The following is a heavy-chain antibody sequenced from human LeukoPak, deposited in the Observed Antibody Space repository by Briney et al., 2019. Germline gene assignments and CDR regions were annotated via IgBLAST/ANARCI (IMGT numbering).Heavy chain of an antibody. Sequence: PGGSLRLSCAASGFTFSSYAMSWVRQAPGKGLEWVSAISGSGGSTYYADSVKGRFTISRDNSKITLYLQMNSLRAEDTAVYYCAKSQKGLARIHWFGDTKDYFDYWGQETLVTVSS. CDR1: GFTFSSYA. CDR3: AKSQKGLARIHWFGDTKDYFDY. J-gene: IGHJ4*02. V-gene: IGHV3-23*01. CDR2: ISGSGGST. D-gene: IGHD3-10*01.